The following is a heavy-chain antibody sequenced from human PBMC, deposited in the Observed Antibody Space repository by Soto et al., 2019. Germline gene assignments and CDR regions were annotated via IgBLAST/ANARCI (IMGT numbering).Heavy chain of an antibody. CDR3: AREIAVAGSFDY. J-gene: IGHJ4*02. V-gene: IGHV3-30-3*01. D-gene: IGHD6-19*01. CDR1: GFTFSSYA. Sequence: GGSLRLSCAASGFTFSSYAMHWVRQAPGKGLEWVAVISYDGSNKYYADSVKGRFTISRDNSKNTLYLQMNSLRAEDTAVYYWAREIAVAGSFDYWGQGTLVTVSS. CDR2: ISYDGSNK.